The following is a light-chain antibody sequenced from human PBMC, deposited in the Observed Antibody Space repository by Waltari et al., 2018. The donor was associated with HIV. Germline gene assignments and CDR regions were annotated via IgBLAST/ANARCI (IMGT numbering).Light chain of an antibody. J-gene: IGKJ1*01. Sequence: EIVMTQSPATLSVSPGERATLSCRASQSVSSNLAWYQQKPGQAPRVLIYGASTRATGIPARFSGSGSGTEFTLTISSLQSEDFAVYYCHQYNNWPQTFGQGT. CDR2: GAS. CDR3: HQYNNWPQT. CDR1: QSVSSN. V-gene: IGKV3-15*01.